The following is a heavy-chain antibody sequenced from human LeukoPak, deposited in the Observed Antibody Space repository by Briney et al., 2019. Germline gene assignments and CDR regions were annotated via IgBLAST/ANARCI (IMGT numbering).Heavy chain of an antibody. CDR2: IYSSGTT. CDR3: ARHVDY. V-gene: IGHV4-59*08. CDR1: GGSISSYY. J-gene: IGHJ4*02. Sequence: SETLSLTCTVSGGSISSYYWSWIRQPAGKGLEWVGHIYSSGTTNYNPSLKSRITISVDTSKNQLSLRLSSVTAADTAVYYCARHVDYWGQGTLVTVSS.